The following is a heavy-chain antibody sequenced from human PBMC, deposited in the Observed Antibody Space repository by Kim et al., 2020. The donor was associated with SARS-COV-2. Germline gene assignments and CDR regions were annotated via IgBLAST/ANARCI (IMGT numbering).Heavy chain of an antibody. CDR3: ARASRQRVGGNYYSYGMDV. V-gene: IGHV3-7*03. D-gene: IGHD3-10*01. CDR1: GFTLSNPWSNSW. CDR2: IKQEGSEE. Sequence: GGSLRLSCAASGFTLSNPWSNSWMSWVRQAPGKGLEWLAKIKQEGSEECYVDSVKGRFIISKDDAKSSLYLQMNSLRAEDTAVYYCARASRQRVGGNYYSYGMDVWGQGTTVTVSS. J-gene: IGHJ6*02.